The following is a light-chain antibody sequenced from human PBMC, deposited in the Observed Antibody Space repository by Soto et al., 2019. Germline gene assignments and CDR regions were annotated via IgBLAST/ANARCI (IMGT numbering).Light chain of an antibody. J-gene: IGKJ1*01. V-gene: IGKV3-11*01. CDR1: QSVRSRY. Sequence: EIVLTQSPGALSLSPGERVTLSCRASQSVRSRYLAWYQQKPGQGPRLLIYDASNRATGIPARFSGSGSGTDFTLTISSLEPEDCAVYYCQQRSNWPRTFGQGTKVDIK. CDR2: DAS. CDR3: QQRSNWPRT.